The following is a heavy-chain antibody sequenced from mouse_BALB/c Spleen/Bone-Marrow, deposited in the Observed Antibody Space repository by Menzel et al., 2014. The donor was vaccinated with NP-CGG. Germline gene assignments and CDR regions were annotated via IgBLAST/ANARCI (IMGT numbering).Heavy chain of an antibody. J-gene: IGHJ4*01. CDR2: INPYNGDT. CDR1: GYSFTGYF. Sequence: VHVKQSGPELVKPGASVKISCKASGYSFTGYFMNWVMQSHGESLEWIGRINPYNGDTFYYQKFKGKATLTVDKSPSTAHMELRSLASEDSAVYYCARGGLLRAMDYWGQGTSVTVSS. CDR3: ARGGLLRAMDY. D-gene: IGHD2-3*01. V-gene: IGHV1-20*02.